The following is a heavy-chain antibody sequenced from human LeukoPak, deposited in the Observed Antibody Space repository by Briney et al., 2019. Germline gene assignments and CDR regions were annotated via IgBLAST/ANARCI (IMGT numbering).Heavy chain of an antibody. J-gene: IGHJ6*03. CDR2: INPSGGST. Sequence: ASVKVSCKASGYTFTSYYMHWVRQAPGQGLEWMGIINPSGGSTSYAQKFQGRVTMTRDTSTSTVYMELSSLRSEDTAVYYCARDLVDYRMGNYYYMDVWGKGTTVTVSS. CDR3: ARDLVDYRMGNYYYMDV. V-gene: IGHV1-46*01. D-gene: IGHD1-14*01. CDR1: GYTFTSYY.